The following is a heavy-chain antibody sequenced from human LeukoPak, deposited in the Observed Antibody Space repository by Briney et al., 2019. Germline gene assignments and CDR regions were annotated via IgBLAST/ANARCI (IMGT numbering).Heavy chain of an antibody. D-gene: IGHD4-17*01. CDR1: GGSISSYY. CDR2: NYYSGST. J-gene: IGHJ4*02. V-gene: IGHV4-59*01. Sequence: KPSETLSLTCTVSGGSISSYYWSWIRQPPGKVLEWIGYNYYSGSTNYNPSLNSRVIISVDTSKNQFSLKLNSVTAADTAVYYCAAYGDHIGYFDYWGQGTLVTVSS. CDR3: AAYGDHIGYFDY.